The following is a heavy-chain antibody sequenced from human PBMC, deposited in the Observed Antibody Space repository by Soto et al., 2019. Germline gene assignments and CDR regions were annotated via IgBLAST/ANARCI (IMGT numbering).Heavy chain of an antibody. CDR3: ARGQRVLRQKRYNWFDP. Sequence: SETLSLTCAVYGGSFSGYYWSWIRQPPGKGLEWIGEINHSGSTNYNPSLKSRVTISVDTSKNQFSLKLSSVTAADTAVYYCARGQRVLRQKRYNWFDPWGQGTLVTVSS. J-gene: IGHJ5*02. CDR2: INHSGST. D-gene: IGHD4-17*01. V-gene: IGHV4-34*01. CDR1: GGSFSGYY.